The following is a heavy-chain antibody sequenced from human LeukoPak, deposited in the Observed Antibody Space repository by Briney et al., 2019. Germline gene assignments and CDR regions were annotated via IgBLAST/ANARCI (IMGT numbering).Heavy chain of an antibody. Sequence: PGGSLRLSCITSGFTFGDYAVSWVRQAPGKGLEWVGFIRSTDYGGTTEYAASVGGRFSISRHDSESIAYLQMNSLKAEDTAVYYCTTGFDNWNYGGYYFDYWGQGTLVTVSS. CDR3: TTGFDNWNYGGYYFDY. D-gene: IGHD1-7*01. J-gene: IGHJ4*02. CDR2: IRSTDYGGTT. CDR1: GFTFGDYA. V-gene: IGHV3-49*04.